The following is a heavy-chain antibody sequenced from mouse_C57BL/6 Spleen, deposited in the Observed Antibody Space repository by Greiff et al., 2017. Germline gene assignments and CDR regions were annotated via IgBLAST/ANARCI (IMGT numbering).Heavy chain of an antibody. Sequence: EVKLEESGGGLVQPGGSMKLSCVASGFTFSNYWMNWVRQSPEKGLEWVAQIRLKSDNYATHYAESVKGRFTISRDDSKSSVYLQMNNLRAEDTGIYYCTGGYGSSYPFDYWGQGTTLTVSS. V-gene: IGHV6-3*01. CDR1: GFTFSNYW. CDR3: TGGYGSSYPFDY. D-gene: IGHD1-1*01. CDR2: IRLKSDNYAT. J-gene: IGHJ2*01.